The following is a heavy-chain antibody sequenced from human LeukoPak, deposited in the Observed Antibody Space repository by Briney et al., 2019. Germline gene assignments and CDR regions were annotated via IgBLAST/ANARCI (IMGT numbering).Heavy chain of an antibody. V-gene: IGHV3-21*01. CDR1: GFTFSSYE. CDR2: ISSSSSYI. CDR3: ARDPGSGWYEGDY. D-gene: IGHD6-19*01. Sequence: GGSLRLSCAASGFTFSSYEMNWVRQAPGKGLEWVSSISSSSSYIYYADSVKGRFTISRDNAKNSLYLQMNSLRAEDTAVYYCARDPGSGWYEGDYWGQGTLVTVSS. J-gene: IGHJ4*02.